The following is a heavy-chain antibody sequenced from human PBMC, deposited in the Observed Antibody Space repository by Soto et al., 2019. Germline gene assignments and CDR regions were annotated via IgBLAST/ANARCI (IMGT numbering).Heavy chain of an antibody. Sequence: NPSETLSLTCTVSGGSISSGGYYWSWIRQHPGKGLEWIGYIYYSGSTYYNPSLKSRVTISVDTSKNQFSLKLSSVTAADTAVYYCARGITMVRGVIRKANWFDPWGQGTLVTVSS. CDR3: ARGITMVRGVIRKANWFDP. CDR2: IYYSGST. D-gene: IGHD3-10*01. V-gene: IGHV4-31*03. CDR1: GGSISSGGYY. J-gene: IGHJ5*02.